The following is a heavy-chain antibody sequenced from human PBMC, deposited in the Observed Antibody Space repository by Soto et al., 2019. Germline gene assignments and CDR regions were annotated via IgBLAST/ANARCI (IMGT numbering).Heavy chain of an antibody. Sequence: EVQLVESGGGLVQPGGSLRLSCAVSGFTLSDHYIDWVREAPGKGLEWVGRTRDRANGQTTEYAAYGKGRFNRSRDDSKNPVYLKMNSLQTEDTAVYFCTRSVAGRGNFDYWSQGTLAVVSS. J-gene: IGHJ4*02. CDR3: TRSVAGRGNFDY. D-gene: IGHD6-19*01. CDR2: TRDRANGQTT. CDR1: GFTLSDHY. V-gene: IGHV3-72*01.